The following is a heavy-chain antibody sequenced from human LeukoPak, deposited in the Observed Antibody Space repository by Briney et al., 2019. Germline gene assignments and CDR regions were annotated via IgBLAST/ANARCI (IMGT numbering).Heavy chain of an antibody. CDR3: ARLYSSSSGDY. V-gene: IGHV4-61*02. J-gene: IGHJ4*02. D-gene: IGHD6-6*01. CDR1: GGSISSSSYY. Sequence: SETLSLTCTVSGGSISSSSYYWGWIRQPAGKGLEWIGRIYTSGSTNYNPSLKSRVTMSVDTSKNQFSLKLSSVTAADTAVYYCARLYSSSSGDYWGQGTLVTVSS. CDR2: IYTSGST.